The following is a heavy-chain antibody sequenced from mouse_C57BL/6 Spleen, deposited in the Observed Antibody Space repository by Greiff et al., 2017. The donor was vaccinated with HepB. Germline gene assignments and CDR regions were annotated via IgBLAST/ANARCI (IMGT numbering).Heavy chain of an antibody. CDR3: AISNLGFDY. J-gene: IGHJ2*01. V-gene: IGHV5-17*01. CDR1: GFTFSDYG. Sequence: EVKLMESGGGLVKPGGSLKLSCAASGFTFSDYGMHWVRQAPEKGLEWVAYISSGSSTIYYADTVKGRFTISRDNAKNTLFLQMTSLRSEDTAMYYCAISNLGFDYWGQGTTLTVSS. D-gene: IGHD3-1*01. CDR2: ISSGSSTI.